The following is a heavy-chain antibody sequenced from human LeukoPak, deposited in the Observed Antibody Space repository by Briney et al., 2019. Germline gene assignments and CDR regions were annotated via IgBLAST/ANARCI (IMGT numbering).Heavy chain of an antibody. CDR3: ARIWSITIFVGHQRAGKAFDI. D-gene: IGHD3-3*01. J-gene: IGHJ3*02. CDR2: INAGNGDT. Sequence: ASVKVSCKASGYTFTSYAIHWVRQAPGQRLEWMGWINAGNGDTKYSQKLQGRVTMTTDTSTSTAYMELRSLRSDDTAVYYCARIWSITIFVGHQRAGKAFDIWGQGTMVTVSS. V-gene: IGHV1-3*01. CDR1: GYTFTSYA.